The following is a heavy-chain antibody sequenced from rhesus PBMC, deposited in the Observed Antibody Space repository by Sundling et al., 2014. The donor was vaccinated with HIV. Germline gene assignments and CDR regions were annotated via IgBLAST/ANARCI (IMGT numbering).Heavy chain of an antibody. V-gene: IGHV4-80*01. CDR3: AITTEEGYGLDS. CDR2: INDYSGNT. CDR1: NASVSGYW. Sequence: QVQLQDSGPGLVKPSETLSLTCTVFNASVSGYWWTWIRQSPGKGLEWIGEINDYSGNTKYNPSLKSRVTISRDTSKNQFSLELSSVTAADTAVYYCAITTEEGYGLDSWGQGVVVTVSS. D-gene: IGHD3-9*01. J-gene: IGHJ6*01.